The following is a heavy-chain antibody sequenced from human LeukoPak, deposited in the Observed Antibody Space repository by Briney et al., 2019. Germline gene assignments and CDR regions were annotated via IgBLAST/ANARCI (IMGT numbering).Heavy chain of an antibody. J-gene: IGHJ4*02. CDR3: ARDTGYSFDY. CDR1: GGSFSSGGYY. Sequence: SETLSLTCTVSGGSFSSGGYYWSWIRQHPGKGLEWFGFIYFSGSTYYNPSLKSRVTMSIDTSKNQFSLKLSSVSAADTAVYYCARDTGYSFDYWGQGTLVTVSS. D-gene: IGHD6-13*01. V-gene: IGHV4-31*03. CDR2: IYFSGST.